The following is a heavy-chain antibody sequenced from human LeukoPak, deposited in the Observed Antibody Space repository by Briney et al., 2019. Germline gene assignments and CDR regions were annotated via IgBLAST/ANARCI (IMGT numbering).Heavy chain of an antibody. D-gene: IGHD2-2*01. CDR1: GGSFSGYY. CDR2: IYYSGST. Sequence: SETLSLTCAVYGGSFSGYYWSWIRQHPGKGLEWIGYIYYSGSTYCNPSLKSRVTISVDTSKNQFSLKLSSVTAADTAVYYCASSSTARWFDPWGQGTLVTVSS. V-gene: IGHV4-31*11. J-gene: IGHJ5*02. CDR3: ASSSTARWFDP.